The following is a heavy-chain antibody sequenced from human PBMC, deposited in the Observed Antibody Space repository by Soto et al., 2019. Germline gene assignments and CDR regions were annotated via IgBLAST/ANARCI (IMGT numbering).Heavy chain of an antibody. V-gene: IGHV3-23*01. CDR1: GLTFSSYG. CDR3: ANDPRGTFY. J-gene: IGHJ4*02. CDR2: LSGSGGST. Sequence: GGSLRLSCAASGLTFSSYGMSWVRQAPGKGLEWVAGLSGSGGSTYYADSVKGRFTVSSDNSKSTLYLQMNSLRVEDTAIYYCANDPRGTFYWGQGTLVTVSS.